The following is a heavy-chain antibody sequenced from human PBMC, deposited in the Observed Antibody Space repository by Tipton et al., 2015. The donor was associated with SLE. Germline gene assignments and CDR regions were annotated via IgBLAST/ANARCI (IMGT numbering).Heavy chain of an antibody. Sequence: TLSLTCAVYGGSFSGYYWSWLRQPPGKGLEWIGEINHSGSTNYNPSLTSRVTISVDTSKNQFSLKLCSVTAADTAVYYCSRHRETIPTVTGAGAFDIWGQGTMVTVSS. D-gene: IGHD5-12*01. V-gene: IGHV4-34*01. CDR3: SRHRETIPTVTGAGAFDI. J-gene: IGHJ3*02. CDR1: GGSFSGYY. CDR2: INHSGST.